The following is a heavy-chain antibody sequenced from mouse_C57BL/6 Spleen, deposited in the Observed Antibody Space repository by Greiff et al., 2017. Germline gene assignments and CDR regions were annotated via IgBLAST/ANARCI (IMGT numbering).Heavy chain of an antibody. CDR1: GFNIKDDY. CDR3: KGDSSERDY. CDR2: IDPENGDN. D-gene: IGHD3-2*02. V-gene: IGHV14-4*01. J-gene: IGHJ2*01. Sequence: EVQLQESGAELVRPGASVKLSCTASGFNIKDDYMHWVKQRPEQGLEWIGWIDPENGDNEYASKFKGKATITADTSSNTAYLQLSSLTSEDTAVYYCKGDSSERDYWGQGTTLTVSS.